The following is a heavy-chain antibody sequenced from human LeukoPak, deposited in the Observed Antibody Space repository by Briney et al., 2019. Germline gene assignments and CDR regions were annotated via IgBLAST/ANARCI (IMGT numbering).Heavy chain of an antibody. Sequence: GGSLRLSCAVSGFTVSSNYMSWVRQAPGKGPEWVSLIYSGGSTYYADSVKGRFTISRDNSKNTVYLQMNSLRAEDTAVYYCAIHDYLGYWGQGTLVTVSS. V-gene: IGHV3-53*01. J-gene: IGHJ4*02. CDR3: AIHDYLGY. CDR2: IYSGGST. CDR1: GFTVSSNY.